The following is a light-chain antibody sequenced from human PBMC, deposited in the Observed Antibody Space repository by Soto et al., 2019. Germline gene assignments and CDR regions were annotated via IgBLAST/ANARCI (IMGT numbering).Light chain of an antibody. CDR2: GAS. J-gene: IGKJ2*01. V-gene: IGKV3-20*01. Sequence: EIVLTQSPGTLSLSPGERATLSCRASQSVSSSYLAWYQQKPGQAPRLLIYGASSRATGIPDRFSGSGSGTAFTLTISRLEPEDFAVYYCQEYGSCPGYPFGQETKLEIK. CDR3: QEYGSCPGYP. CDR1: QSVSSSY.